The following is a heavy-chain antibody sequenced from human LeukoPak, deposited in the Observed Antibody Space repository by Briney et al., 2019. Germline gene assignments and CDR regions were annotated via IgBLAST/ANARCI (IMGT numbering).Heavy chain of an antibody. CDR2: IIPIFGTA. CDR3: ATAAAGDAFDI. J-gene: IGHJ3*02. Sequence: ASVKVSCKASGGTFSSYAISWVRQAPGQGLEWMGGIIPIFGTANYAQKFQGRVTITTDESTSTAYMELSSLRSEDTAVYYCATAAAGDAFDIWGQGTMFTVSS. D-gene: IGHD6-25*01. V-gene: IGHV1-69*05. CDR1: GGTFSSYA.